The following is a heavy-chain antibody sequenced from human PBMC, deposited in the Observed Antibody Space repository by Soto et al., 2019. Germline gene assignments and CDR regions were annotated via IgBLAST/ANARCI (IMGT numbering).Heavy chain of an antibody. V-gene: IGHV3-23*01. Sequence: GGSLRLSCAASGFTFSSYAMSWVRQAPGKGLEWVSAISGSGGSTYYADSVKGRFTISRDNSKNTLYLQMNSLRAEDTAVYYWAKPITMVRALPDDWGQGTLVTVSS. CDR2: ISGSGGST. CDR3: AKPITMVRALPDD. J-gene: IGHJ4*02. CDR1: GFTFSSYA. D-gene: IGHD3-10*01.